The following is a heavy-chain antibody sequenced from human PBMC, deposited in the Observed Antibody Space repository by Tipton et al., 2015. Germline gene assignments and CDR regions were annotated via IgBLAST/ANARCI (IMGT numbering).Heavy chain of an antibody. Sequence: AGLVKPSETLSLTCNVSGGSISGHYWSWIRQPPGKGLEWIGEINHSGSTNYNPSLKSRVTMSVDTSKNQFSLQLSSVTAADTAVYYCAREGWNSDSSGYDYWGQGTLVTVSS. CDR2: INHSGST. CDR3: AREGWNSDSSGYDY. J-gene: IGHJ4*02. D-gene: IGHD3-22*01. CDR1: GGSISGHY. V-gene: IGHV4-34*01.